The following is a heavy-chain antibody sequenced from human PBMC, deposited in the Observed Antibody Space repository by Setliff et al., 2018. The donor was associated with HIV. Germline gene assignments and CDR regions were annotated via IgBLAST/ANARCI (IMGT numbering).Heavy chain of an antibody. CDR2: SYTYGST. CDR3: ARDKDYYCSVTSLQ. J-gene: IGHJ1*01. V-gene: IGHV4-61*02. CDR1: GGPITSGNYY. D-gene: IGHD3-10*01. Sequence: SETLSLTCTVSGGPITSGNYYWSWIRQPAGKGLEWIGRSYTYGSTTYNPSLKSLVTISIDTSKNQFSLRLTSVPAADTGFYYCARDKDYYCSVTSLQCGQVTRVTVS.